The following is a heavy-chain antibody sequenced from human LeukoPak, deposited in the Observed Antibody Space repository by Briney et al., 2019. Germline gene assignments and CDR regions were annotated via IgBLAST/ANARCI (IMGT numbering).Heavy chain of an antibody. CDR2: ISSGGNTI. V-gene: IGHV3-11*04. CDR1: GLTFSDSY. Sequence: GGSLRLSCAASGLTFSDSYTSWIRQAPGKGLEWVSYISSGGNTIKYAGSMKGRFTISRDNAMNSLYLQMNSLRAEDSAGHYCGTASLYCDNGGQGTLVSVSS. CDR3: GTASLYCDN. J-gene: IGHJ4*02.